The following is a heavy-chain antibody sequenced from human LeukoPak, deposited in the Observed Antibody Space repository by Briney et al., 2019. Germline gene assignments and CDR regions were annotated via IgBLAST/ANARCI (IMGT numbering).Heavy chain of an antibody. CDR1: EFTFSRYW. J-gene: IGHJ4*02. Sequence: GGSLRLSCAASEFTFSRYWMHWVRQAPGEGLVWVARIKTDGTYTSNADSVKGRFTISRDNAKSTLYLQMNSLRVEDTALYYCVADLGDYSDFWGQGTLVTVSS. D-gene: IGHD7-27*01. CDR2: IKTDGTYT. V-gene: IGHV3-74*01. CDR3: VADLGDYSDF.